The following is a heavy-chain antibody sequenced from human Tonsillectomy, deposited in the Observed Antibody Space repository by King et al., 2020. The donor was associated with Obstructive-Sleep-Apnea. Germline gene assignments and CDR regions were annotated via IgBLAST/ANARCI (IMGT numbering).Heavy chain of an antibody. CDR1: GFVFGDFP. CDR2: IRSRNFGGTT. CDR3: ARGRFVDFDSGDNFRRPFAR. Sequence: VQLVESGGGSVQPGRSLRLSCTTSGFVFGDFPMSWFRQAPGKGLECVGFIRSRNFGGTTEYAPSVKGRFTISRDDSKSIAYLQMNSLKTEDTAFYYCARGRFVDFDSGDNFRRPFARCGQANLVTVSS. D-gene: IGHD3-22*01. J-gene: IGHJ4*02. V-gene: IGHV3-49*03.